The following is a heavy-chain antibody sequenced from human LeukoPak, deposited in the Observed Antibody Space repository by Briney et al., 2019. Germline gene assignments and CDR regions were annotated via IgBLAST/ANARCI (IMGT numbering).Heavy chain of an antibody. J-gene: IGHJ4*02. CDR3: AKAFFSGSGGNHKHFDS. Sequence: GGPLRLSCAASGFTFSNFAMSWVRQAPGKGLEWVSAMSSVTYYADSVKGRFTISRDDSKSTLFLQMNSLRAEDTAVYYCAKAFFSGSGGNHKHFDSWGQGTLVTVSS. CDR1: GFTFSNFA. D-gene: IGHD3-10*01. V-gene: IGHV3-23*01. CDR2: MSSVT.